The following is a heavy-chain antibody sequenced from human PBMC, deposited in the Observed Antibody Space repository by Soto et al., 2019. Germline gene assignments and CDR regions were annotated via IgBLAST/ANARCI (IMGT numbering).Heavy chain of an antibody. Sequence: PVGSLRLSCAASGFTFSSYEMNWVRQAPGKGLEWVSGISWNSGSIGYADSVKGRFTISVDNSKNSLYLQMNSLRAEDTALHYCAKGGRDNWFDPWGQGTLVTVSS. V-gene: IGHV3-9*01. J-gene: IGHJ5*02. CDR2: ISWNSGSI. CDR3: AKGGRDNWFDP. CDR1: GFTFSSYE.